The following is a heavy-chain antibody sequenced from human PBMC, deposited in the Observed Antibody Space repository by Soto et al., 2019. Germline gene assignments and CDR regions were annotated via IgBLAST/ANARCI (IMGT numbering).Heavy chain of an antibody. CDR2: IGSSGGGT. Sequence: GGSLRLSCAASGFPLSNYWMHWVRQAPGEGLVWVSRIGSSGGGTTYADSVKGRFTISRDNAKNTLYLQMNSLRAEDTAVYFCTRVVDGSAGEFDYWGQGTLVTVSS. CDR1: GFPLSNYW. V-gene: IGHV3-74*01. J-gene: IGHJ4*02. CDR3: TRVVDGSAGEFDY. D-gene: IGHD3-10*01.